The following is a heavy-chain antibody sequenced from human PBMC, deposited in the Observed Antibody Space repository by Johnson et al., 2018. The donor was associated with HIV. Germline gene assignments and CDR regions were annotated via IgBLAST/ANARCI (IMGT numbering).Heavy chain of an antibody. CDR1: GFTFSSYA. CDR3: ARGAGSSGWYFSSAFDI. V-gene: IGHV3-64*01. CDR2: ISSNGGST. D-gene: IGHD6-19*01. J-gene: IGHJ3*02. Sequence: VQLVESGGGVVQPGRSLRLSCAASGFTFSSYAMHWVRQAPGKGLEYVSAISSNGGSTYYANSVKGRFTISRDNSKNTLYLQMNSLRAEDTALYYCARGAGSSGWYFSSAFDIWGQGTMVTVSS.